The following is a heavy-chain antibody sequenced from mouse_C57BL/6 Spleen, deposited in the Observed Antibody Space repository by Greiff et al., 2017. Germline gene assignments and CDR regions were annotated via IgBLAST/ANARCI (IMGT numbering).Heavy chain of an antibody. CDR1: GFNIKNTY. V-gene: IGHV14-3*01. D-gene: IGHD1-1*01. CDR2: IDPANGNT. CDR3: AGSGDYYGSSYGAMDY. J-gene: IGHJ4*01. Sequence: VQLQQSVAELVRPGASVKLSCTASGFNIKNTYMHWVKQRPEQGLEWIGRIDPANGNTKYAPKFQGKATITADTSSNTAYLQLSSRTSEDTAIYYCAGSGDYYGSSYGAMDYWGQGTSVTVSS.